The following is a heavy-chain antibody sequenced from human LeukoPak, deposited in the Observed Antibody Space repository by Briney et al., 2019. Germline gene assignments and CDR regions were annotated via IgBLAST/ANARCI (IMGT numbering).Heavy chain of an antibody. CDR3: ARTYCSSTTCFVVAFDI. V-gene: IGHV4-34*01. CDR1: GGSFSGYH. Sequence: SETLSLTCGVYGGSFSGYHWSWIRQPPGKGLEWIAEINDRGSTNYNPSLKSRVTISIDTSKNQLSLKLSSVTAADTAVYYCARTYCSSTTCFVVAFDIWGRGTMVTVSS. J-gene: IGHJ3*02. CDR2: INDRGST. D-gene: IGHD2-2*01.